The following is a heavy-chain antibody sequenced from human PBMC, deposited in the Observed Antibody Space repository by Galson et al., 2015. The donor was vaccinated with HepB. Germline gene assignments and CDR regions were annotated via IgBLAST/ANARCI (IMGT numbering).Heavy chain of an antibody. Sequence: SLRLSCAASGFTFSSYGMHWVRQAPGKGLEWVAVIWYDGSNKYYADSVKGRFTISRDNSKNTLYLQMNSLRAEDTAVYYCAKDRGHWDHYWYFDLWGRGTLVTVSS. J-gene: IGHJ2*01. CDR3: AKDRGHWDHYWYFDL. D-gene: IGHD7-27*01. CDR2: IWYDGSNK. V-gene: IGHV3-33*06. CDR1: GFTFSSYG.